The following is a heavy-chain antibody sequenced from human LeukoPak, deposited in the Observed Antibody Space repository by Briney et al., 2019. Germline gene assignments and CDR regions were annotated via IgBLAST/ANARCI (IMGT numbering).Heavy chain of an antibody. D-gene: IGHD2-15*01. J-gene: IGHJ4*02. CDR2: IYYSGST. Sequence: SETLSLTCTVSGGSISSYYWSWIRQPPGKGLEWIGYIYYSGSTNYNPSLKSRVTISVDTSKNQFSLKLSSVTAADTAVYYCARLVVVAATQFDYWGQGTLVTVSS. CDR1: GGSISSYY. CDR3: ARLVVVAATQFDY. V-gene: IGHV4-59*01.